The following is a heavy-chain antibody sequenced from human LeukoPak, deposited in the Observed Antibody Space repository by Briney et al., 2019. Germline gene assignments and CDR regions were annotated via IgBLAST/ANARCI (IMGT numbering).Heavy chain of an antibody. J-gene: IGHJ3*02. CDR3: AREQYIHAFDI. V-gene: IGHV3-21*01. CDR1: GFTFRSFS. D-gene: IGHD5-18*01. CDR2: IYSTTTYI. Sequence: GGSLRLSCAPSGFTFRSFSMNWVRQAPGKGLEWVSSIYSTTTYIYYADSVKGRFTISRDNAENSLYLQMNSLRAEDTAVYYCAREQYIHAFDIWGQGTMVTVSS.